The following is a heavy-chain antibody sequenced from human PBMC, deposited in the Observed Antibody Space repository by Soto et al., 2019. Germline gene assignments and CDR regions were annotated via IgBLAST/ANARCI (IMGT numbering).Heavy chain of an antibody. D-gene: IGHD2-21*02. J-gene: IGHJ4*02. CDR3: ARQLAYCGGDCYTEPIDY. CDR1: GYTFTDFY. CDR2: INPNSGDM. V-gene: IGHV1-2*02. Sequence: GASVKVSCKASGYTFTDFYIHWVRQAPGQGLEWMGWINPNSGDMTYAQKFQGRVTMTRDTSISTTYMELRRLRSDDTAVYFCARQLAYCGGDCYTEPIDYWGQGTLVTVSS.